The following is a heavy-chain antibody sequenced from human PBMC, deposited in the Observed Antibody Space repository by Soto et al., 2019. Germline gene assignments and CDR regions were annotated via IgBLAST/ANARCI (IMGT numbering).Heavy chain of an antibody. CDR3: ARAGLGDGSDY. J-gene: IGHJ4*02. CDR2: IYYSGST. Sequence: QVQLQESGPGLVKPSETLSLTCTVSGGSVSSGSYYWSWIRQPPGKGLEWIGYIYYSGSTKYNPSLKTRXTXSXXTSKNQFSLTLSSVTAADTAVYYCARAGLGDGSDYWGQGTLVTVSS. V-gene: IGHV4-61*01. D-gene: IGHD1-26*01. CDR1: GGSVSSGSYY.